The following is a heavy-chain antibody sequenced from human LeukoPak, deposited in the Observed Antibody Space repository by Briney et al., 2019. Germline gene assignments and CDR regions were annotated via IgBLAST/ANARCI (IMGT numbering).Heavy chain of an antibody. CDR1: GFTFSSYE. CDR2: ISSSGSTI. Sequence: GGSLRLSCAASGFTFSSYEMNWVRQAPGKGLEWVSYISSSGSTIYYADSVKGRFTISRDNAKNSLYLQMNSLRAEDTAVYYCARDRQLVRGYYYMDVWGKGTTVTVSS. J-gene: IGHJ6*03. D-gene: IGHD6-13*01. V-gene: IGHV3-48*03. CDR3: ARDRQLVRGYYYMDV.